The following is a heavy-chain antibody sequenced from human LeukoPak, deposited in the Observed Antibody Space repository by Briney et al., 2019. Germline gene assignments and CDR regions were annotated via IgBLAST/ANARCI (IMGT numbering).Heavy chain of an antibody. CDR3: VQDLWYGEYEY. D-gene: IGHD3-10*01. CDR2: ISSSGSTI. Sequence: GGSLRLSCAASGFTFSSYGMHWVRQAPGKGLEWVSYISSSGSTIYYADSVKGRFTISRDNSKNTLYLQMNSLRGEDTATYYCVQDLWYGEYEYWGQGTLVTVSS. CDR1: GFTFSSYG. V-gene: IGHV3-48*01. J-gene: IGHJ4*02.